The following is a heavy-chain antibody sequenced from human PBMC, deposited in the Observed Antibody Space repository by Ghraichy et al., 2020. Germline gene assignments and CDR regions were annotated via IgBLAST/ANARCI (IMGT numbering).Heavy chain of an antibody. J-gene: IGHJ6*02. Sequence: SETLSLTCTVSGASISSYYWTWIRQPAGKGLEWIGRTYFTDSPSYNPSLKSRITMSVDTSKKQISLRLSSVTAADMAVYYCASEGIAIPFGLDVWGPGTTVTVSS. D-gene: IGHD3-9*01. CDR3: ASEGIAIPFGLDV. CDR1: GASISSYY. V-gene: IGHV4-4*07. CDR2: TYFTDSP.